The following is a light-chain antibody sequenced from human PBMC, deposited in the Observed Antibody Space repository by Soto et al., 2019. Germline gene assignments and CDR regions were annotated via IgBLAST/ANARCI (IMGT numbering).Light chain of an antibody. CDR2: DVA. Sequence: QSVLTQPASVSGSPGQSIAISCTGASIDVGGYNYVSWYQQHPGKAPKLMIYDVASRPSGVSDRFSGSKSGNTASLTISGLQAEDEADYYCSSYTSSSTLYVFGTGTKLTV. V-gene: IGLV2-14*03. J-gene: IGLJ1*01. CDR3: SSYTSSSTLYV. CDR1: SIDVGGYNY.